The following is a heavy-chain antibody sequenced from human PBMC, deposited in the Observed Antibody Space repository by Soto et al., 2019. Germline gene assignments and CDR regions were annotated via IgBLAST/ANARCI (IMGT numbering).Heavy chain of an antibody. CDR1: GGTFSSYA. D-gene: IGHD5-12*01. CDR2: IVPIVDTS. J-gene: IGHJ4*02. CDR3: VTVVAIPGYPDN. V-gene: IGHV1-69*12. Sequence: QVQLVQSGAEVRQPASSVKVSCKTSGGTFSSYAISWVRQAPGQGLEWMGGIVPIVDTSTYAQKFQGRVTITADASTSTVYMELSILRSDDTAVYYCVTVVAIPGYPDNWGQGTLVTVSS.